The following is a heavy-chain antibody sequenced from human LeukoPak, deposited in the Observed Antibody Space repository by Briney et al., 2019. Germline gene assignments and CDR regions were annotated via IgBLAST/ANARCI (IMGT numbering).Heavy chain of an antibody. CDR3: ARHPSWEPQSDILTGYYPSYAFDI. V-gene: IGHV4-39*01. CDR1: GGSISSSSYY. J-gene: IGHJ3*02. D-gene: IGHD3-9*01. CDR2: IYYSGST. Sequence: PSETLSLTCTVSGGSISSSSYYWGWIRQPPGKGLEWIGSIYYSGSTYYNPSLKSRVTISVDTSKNQFSLKLSSVTAADTAVYYCARHPSWEPQSDILTGYYPSYAFDIWGQGTMVTVSS.